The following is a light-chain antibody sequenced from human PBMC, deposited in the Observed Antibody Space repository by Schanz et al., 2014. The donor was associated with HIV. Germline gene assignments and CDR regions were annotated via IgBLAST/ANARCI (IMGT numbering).Light chain of an antibody. J-gene: IGLJ2*01. Sequence: QSSLTQPASVSGSPGQSITISCTGTSSDVGGYNFVSWYQQHPGKVPKLMIYEVSKRPPGISNRFSGSKSVNTASLTISGLQAEDEADYYCSSFSSTSTLVLFGGGTKLTVL. V-gene: IGLV2-14*02. CDR3: SSFSSTSTLVL. CDR2: EVS. CDR1: SSDVGGYNF.